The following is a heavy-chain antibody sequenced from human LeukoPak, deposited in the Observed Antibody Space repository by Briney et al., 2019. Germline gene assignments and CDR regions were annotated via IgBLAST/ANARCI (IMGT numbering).Heavy chain of an antibody. Sequence: GGSLRLSCAASGFTFSSYGMHWVRQAPGKGLEWVAVISYDGSNKYCADSVKGRFTISRDNSKNTLCLQMNSLRAEDTAVYYCAKAGYGDVNFDYWGQGTLVTVSS. J-gene: IGHJ4*02. CDR3: AKAGYGDVNFDY. V-gene: IGHV3-30*18. D-gene: IGHD4-17*01. CDR1: GFTFSSYG. CDR2: ISYDGSNK.